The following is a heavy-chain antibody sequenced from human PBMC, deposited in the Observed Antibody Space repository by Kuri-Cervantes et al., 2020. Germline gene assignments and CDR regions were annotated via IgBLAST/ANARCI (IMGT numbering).Heavy chain of an antibody. D-gene: IGHD6-6*01. Sequence: GGSLRLSCAASGFTFSDYYMSWIRQAPGKGLEWVSYISSSGSTIYYADSVKGRFTISRDNAKNTLYLQMNSLRAEDTAVYYCARRASSSDAFDIWGQGTMVTVSS. J-gene: IGHJ3*02. CDR2: ISSSGSTI. CDR1: GFTFSDYY. V-gene: IGHV3-11*04. CDR3: ARRASSSDAFDI.